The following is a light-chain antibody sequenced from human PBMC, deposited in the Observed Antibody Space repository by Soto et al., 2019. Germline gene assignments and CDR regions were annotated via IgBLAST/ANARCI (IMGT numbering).Light chain of an antibody. CDR2: AAS. CDR1: QSISSY. J-gene: IGKJ3*01. V-gene: IGKV1-39*01. CDR3: QQRYSTPVFT. Sequence: DIQMTQSPSSLSASVGDRVTITCRASQSISSYLNWYQQKPGKAPNLLIYAASSLQSGVPSRLSGSGSGTDFTLTISSLQPEDVATYYCQQRYSTPVFTFGPGTKVDIK.